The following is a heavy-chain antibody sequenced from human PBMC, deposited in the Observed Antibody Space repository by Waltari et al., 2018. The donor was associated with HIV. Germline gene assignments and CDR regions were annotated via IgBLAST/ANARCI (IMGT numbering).Heavy chain of an antibody. J-gene: IGHJ6*02. V-gene: IGHV3-9*01. D-gene: IGHD6-13*01. CDR1: GFTFDDYA. CDR3: AKDIAAAGTWGANYYYGMDV. Sequence: EVQLVESGGGLVQPGRSLRLSCAASGFTFDDYAMHWVRQAPGKGLEWVSGMSWNSGSIGYADSVKGRVTISRDNAKNSLYLQMNSLRAEDTALYYCAKDIAAAGTWGANYYYGMDVWGQGTTVTVSS. CDR2: MSWNSGSI.